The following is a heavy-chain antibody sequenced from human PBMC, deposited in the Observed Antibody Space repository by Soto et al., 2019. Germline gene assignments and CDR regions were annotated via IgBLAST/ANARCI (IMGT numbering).Heavy chain of an antibody. J-gene: IGHJ4*02. CDR1: GGSISSYY. CDR3: ARDGRWDTAMVNDY. CDR2: IYYSGST. D-gene: IGHD5-18*01. V-gene: IGHV4-59*01. Sequence: SETLSLTCTVSGGSISSYYWSWIRQPPGKGLEWIGYIYYSGSTKYNPSLKSRVTISVDTSKNQFSLKLTSVTAADTAVYYCARDGRWDTAMVNDYWGQGTLVTVSS.